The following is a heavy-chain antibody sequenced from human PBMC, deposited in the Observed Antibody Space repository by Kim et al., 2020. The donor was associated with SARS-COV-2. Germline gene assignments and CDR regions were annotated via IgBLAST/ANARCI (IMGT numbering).Heavy chain of an antibody. CDR3: AKVYGWLDYFDY. J-gene: IGHJ4*02. D-gene: IGHD5-12*01. CDR2: ISGSGGST. V-gene: IGHV3-23*01. Sequence: GGSLRLSCAASGFTFSSYAMSWVRQAPGKGLEWVSAISGSGGSTYYAASVKGRFTISRDNSKNTLYLQMNSLRAEDTAVYYCAKVYGWLDYFDYWGQGTLVTVSS. CDR1: GFTFSSYA.